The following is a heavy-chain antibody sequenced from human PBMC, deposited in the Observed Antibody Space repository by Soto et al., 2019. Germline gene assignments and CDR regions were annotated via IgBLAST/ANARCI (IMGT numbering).Heavy chain of an antibody. J-gene: IGHJ6*02. V-gene: IGHV3-48*01. D-gene: IGHD2-21*01. CDR2: ISGGGETI. CDR1: RGTFGDFS. Sequence: GRSLRLSCAASRGTFGDFSRNWVRQTPGKGLEWVSYISGGGETIYYADSVRGRFTISRDNSKNSLYLQMNSLRFDDTAIYYCAKAPDGIDDYFYAMGVWGQGTTVTVSS. CDR3: AKAPDGIDDYFYAMGV.